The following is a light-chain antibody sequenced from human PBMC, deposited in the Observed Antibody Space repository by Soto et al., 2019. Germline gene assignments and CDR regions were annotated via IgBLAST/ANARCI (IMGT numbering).Light chain of an antibody. CDR3: QEYSKWPLFT. V-gene: IGKV3-15*01. Sequence: EIVVTQSPGILSVSPGDRATLSCRASQGVGRNLAWYQQKPGQAPTLLIYAASTRATGLPARFSGSGSGTDFTLTISSLQSEDFAVYYCQEYSKWPLFTFGPGTRVDIK. J-gene: IGKJ3*01. CDR2: AAS. CDR1: QGVGRN.